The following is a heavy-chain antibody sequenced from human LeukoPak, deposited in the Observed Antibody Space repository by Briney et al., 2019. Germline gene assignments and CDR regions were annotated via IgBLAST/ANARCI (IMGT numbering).Heavy chain of an antibody. CDR3: TRDGGVAAAAD. J-gene: IGHJ4*02. D-gene: IGHD6-13*01. V-gene: IGHV3-53*01. CDR2: IYSGGST. Sequence: GGSLRLSCAASGFTIRSNYMSWVRQTPGKGLEWVSVIYSGGSTYYADSVKGRFTISRDNSKNTLYLQMNSLRAEDTAVYYCTRDGGVAAAADWGQGTLVTVSS. CDR1: GFTIRSNY.